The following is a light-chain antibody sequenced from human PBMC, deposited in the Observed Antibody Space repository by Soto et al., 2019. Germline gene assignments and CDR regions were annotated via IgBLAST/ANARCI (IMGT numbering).Light chain of an antibody. Sequence: EIVMTQSPATLSVSPGERVTLSCRASQSVSTNLAWYQQTPGQAPRLLISGASTRASDIPARFSGYGSGTDFTLTISSLQSEDFAVYYCQQYGGSPPVYTFGQGTKLEIK. J-gene: IGKJ2*01. V-gene: IGKV3-15*01. CDR1: QSVSTN. CDR2: GAS. CDR3: QQYGGSPPVYT.